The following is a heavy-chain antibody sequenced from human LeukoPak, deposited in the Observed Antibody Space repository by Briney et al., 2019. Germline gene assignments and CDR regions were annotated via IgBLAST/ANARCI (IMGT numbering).Heavy chain of an antibody. D-gene: IGHD1-26*01. CDR2: INPSGGST. CDR3: ARGRWELPFDY. Sequence: ASVKVSCKAYGYTLTSYYMHWVRQAPGQGLEWMGIINPSGGSTSYAQKFQGRVTLTRDTSISTAYMELSSLRSEDTAVYYCARGRWELPFDYWGQGTLVTVSS. V-gene: IGHV1-46*01. J-gene: IGHJ4*02. CDR1: GYTLTSYY.